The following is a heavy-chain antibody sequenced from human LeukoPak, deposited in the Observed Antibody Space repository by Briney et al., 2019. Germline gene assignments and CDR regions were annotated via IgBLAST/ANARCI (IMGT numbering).Heavy chain of an antibody. Sequence: GGSLRLSCAASGFTFSSYAMNWVRQAPGKGLEWVSTITNSGGSTYYADSVQGRFTISRDNSKNTLYLQMNSLSADGSALYYCAKDKGGSGYYPVDYWGQGTLVTVSS. CDR2: ITNSGGST. J-gene: IGHJ4*02. CDR1: GFTFSSYA. V-gene: IGHV3-23*01. CDR3: AKDKGGSGYYPVDY. D-gene: IGHD3-22*01.